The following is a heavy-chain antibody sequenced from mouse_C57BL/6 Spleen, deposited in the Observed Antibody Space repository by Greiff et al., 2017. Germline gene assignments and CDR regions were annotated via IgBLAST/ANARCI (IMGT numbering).Heavy chain of an antibody. J-gene: IGHJ3*01. CDR1: GFTFSDYG. Sequence: EVHLVESGGGLVKPGGSLKLSCAASGFTFSDYGMHWVRPAPEKGLEWVAYISSGSSTIYYADTVKGRFTISRDNAKNTLFLQMTSLRSEDTAMYYCARRAAQASWCAYWGQGTLVTVSA. V-gene: IGHV5-17*01. D-gene: IGHD3-2*02. CDR2: ISSGSSTI. CDR3: ARRAAQASWCAY.